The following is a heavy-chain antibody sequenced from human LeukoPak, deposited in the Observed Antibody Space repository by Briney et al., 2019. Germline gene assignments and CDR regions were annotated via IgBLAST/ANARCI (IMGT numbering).Heavy chain of an antibody. V-gene: IGHV4-30-2*01. CDR1: GGSISSGGYS. CDR3: ARDRGSSSSYYYGMDV. J-gene: IGHJ6*02. CDR2: IYHSGRN. Sequence: SQTLSLTCAVSGGSISSGGYSWSWIRQPPGKGLGWIGYIYHSGRNYYNPSLKSRVTISVDRSKNQFSLKLSSVPAADTAVYYCARDRGSSSSYYYGMDVWGQGTTVTVSS. D-gene: IGHD6-6*01.